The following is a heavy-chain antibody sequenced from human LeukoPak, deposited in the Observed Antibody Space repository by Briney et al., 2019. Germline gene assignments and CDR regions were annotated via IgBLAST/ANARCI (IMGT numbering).Heavy chain of an antibody. D-gene: IGHD6-13*01. V-gene: IGHV3-23*01. CDR1: GFTFSSYA. CDR3: AKDRSSSWFNHDAFDI. Sequence: GGSLRLSCAASGFTFSSYAMSWVRQAPGKGLEWVSAISGSGGSTYYADSVKGRFTISRDNSKNTLYLQMNSLRAEDTAVYYRAKDRSSSWFNHDAFDIWGQGTMVTVSS. J-gene: IGHJ3*02. CDR2: ISGSGGST.